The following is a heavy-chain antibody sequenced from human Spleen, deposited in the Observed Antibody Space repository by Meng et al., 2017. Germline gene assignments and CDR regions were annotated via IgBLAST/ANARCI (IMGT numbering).Heavy chain of an antibody. J-gene: IGHJ6*02. Sequence: GESLKISCAASGFTFSSYAMHWVRQAPGKGLEWVAVICYDGSNTYYADSVKGRFTISRDNSKNTLYLQMNSLRAEDTAVYYCARVLGTHVGYYYYGLDVWGQGTTVTVSS. D-gene: IGHD3-16*01. V-gene: IGHV3-30*07. CDR3: ARVLGTHVGYYYYGLDV. CDR2: ICYDGSNT. CDR1: GFTFSSYA.